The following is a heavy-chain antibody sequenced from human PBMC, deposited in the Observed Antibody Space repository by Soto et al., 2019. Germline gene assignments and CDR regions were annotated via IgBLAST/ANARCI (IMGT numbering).Heavy chain of an antibody. V-gene: IGHV3-30-3*01. CDR2: ISYDGSNK. J-gene: IGHJ4*02. D-gene: IGHD1-7*01. CDR3: ARDRELQPEYYFDY. Sequence: PGGSLRLSCAASGFTFSSYAMHWVRQAPGKGLEWVAVISYDGSNKYYADSVKGRFTISRDNSKNTLYLQMNSLRAEDTAVYYCARDRELQPEYYFDYWGQGTLVTVSS. CDR1: GFTFSSYA.